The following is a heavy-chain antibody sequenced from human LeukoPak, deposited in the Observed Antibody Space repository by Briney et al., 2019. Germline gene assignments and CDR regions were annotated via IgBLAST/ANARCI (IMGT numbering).Heavy chain of an antibody. CDR2: IKQDGSEK. D-gene: IGHD5-24*01. V-gene: IGHV3-7*05. Sequence: GGSLRLSCAASGFTFSNYWMIWVRQAPGKGLEWVGNIKQDGSEKRYADSVRGRFSISRDNAQTSLYLQMNSLRAEDTAVYYCARASDPWLQLTWGQGTLVTVAS. J-gene: IGHJ5*02. CDR3: ARASDPWLQLT. CDR1: GFTFSNYW.